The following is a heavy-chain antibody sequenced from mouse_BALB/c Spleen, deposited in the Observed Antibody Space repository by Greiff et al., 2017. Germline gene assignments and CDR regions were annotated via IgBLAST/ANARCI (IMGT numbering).Heavy chain of an antibody. J-gene: IGHJ3*01. CDR3: ARSNYGNTWFAY. V-gene: IGHV5-17*02. CDR1: GFTFSSFG. CDR2: ISSGSSTI. D-gene: IGHD2-1*01. Sequence: DVKLVESGGGLVQPGGSRKLSCAASGFTFSSFGMHWVRQAPEKGLEWVAYISSGSSTIYYADTVKGRFTISRDNPKNTLFLQMTSLRSEDTAMYYCARSNYGNTWFAYWGQGTLVTVSA.